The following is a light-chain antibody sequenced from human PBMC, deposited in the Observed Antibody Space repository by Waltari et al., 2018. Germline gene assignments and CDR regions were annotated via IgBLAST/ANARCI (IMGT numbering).Light chain of an antibody. V-gene: IGKV3-11*01. J-gene: IGKJ5*01. Sequence: ELVLTKSPATLSLSPGDRATLSCRASQSVSSDLDWYQHKPGQAPRLLIYGASNRATGIPARFSGSGSGTDFTVTISSLEPEDLAVYYGQQRTNWITFGQGTRLEIK. CDR2: GAS. CDR1: QSVSSD. CDR3: QQRTNWIT.